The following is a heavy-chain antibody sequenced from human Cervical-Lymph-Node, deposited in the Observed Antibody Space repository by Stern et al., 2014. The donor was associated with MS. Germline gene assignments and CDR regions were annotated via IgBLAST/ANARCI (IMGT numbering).Heavy chain of an antibody. J-gene: IGHJ3*02. CDR1: GYTFTGYY. V-gene: IGHV1-2*06. Sequence: VQLVESEVEVKKPGASVKVSCKASGYTFTGYYMHWVRQAPGQGLEWMGRINPNSGGTNYAQKFQGRVTMTRDTSISTAYMELSRLRSDDTAVYYCARGVGATWEDAFDIWGQGTMVTVSS. CDR2: INPNSGGT. D-gene: IGHD1-26*01. CDR3: ARGVGATWEDAFDI.